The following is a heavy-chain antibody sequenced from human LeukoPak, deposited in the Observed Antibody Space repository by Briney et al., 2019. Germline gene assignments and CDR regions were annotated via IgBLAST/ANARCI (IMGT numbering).Heavy chain of an antibody. CDR3: ARAHDFWSGYPYFDY. CDR2: IYTSGST. V-gene: IGHV4-61*02. J-gene: IGHJ4*02. CDR1: GGSISSGSYY. Sequence: PSETLSLTCTVSGGSISSGSYYWSWIRQPAGKGLEWIGCIYTSGSTNYNPSLKSRVTISVDTSKNQFSLKLSSVTAADTAVYYCARAHDFWSGYPYFDYWGQGTLVTVSS. D-gene: IGHD3-3*01.